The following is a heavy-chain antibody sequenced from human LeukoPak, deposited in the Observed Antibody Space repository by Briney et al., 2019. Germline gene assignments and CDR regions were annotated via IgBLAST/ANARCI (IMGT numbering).Heavy chain of an antibody. CDR1: GYTFIRYY. V-gene: IGHV1-46*01. CDR3: ARDGSLGY. CDR2: INPSGGST. D-gene: IGHD5-12*01. Sequence: ASVKVSCKASGYTFIRYYMHWVRQAPGQGLEWMGIINPSGGSTSYAQKFQGRVTMTRDTSTSTVYMELTRLGSDDTAVYYCARDGSLGYWGQGTLVTVSS. J-gene: IGHJ4*02.